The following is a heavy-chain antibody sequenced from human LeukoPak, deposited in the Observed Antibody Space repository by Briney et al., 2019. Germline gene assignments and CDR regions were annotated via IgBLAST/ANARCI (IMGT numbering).Heavy chain of an antibody. J-gene: IGHJ4*02. CDR1: GGSISSSSYY. D-gene: IGHD6-6*01. Sequence: SEALSLTCTVSGGSISSSSYYWGWIRQPPGKGLEWIGSIYYSGSTYYNPSLKSRVTISVDTSENQFSLKLSSVTAADTAVYYCARLGLYSSSSRDYWGQGTLVTVSS. V-gene: IGHV4-39*01. CDR2: IYYSGST. CDR3: ARLGLYSSSSRDY.